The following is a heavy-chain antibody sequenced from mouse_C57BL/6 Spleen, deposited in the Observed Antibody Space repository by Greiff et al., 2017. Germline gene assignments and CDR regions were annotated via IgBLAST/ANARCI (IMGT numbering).Heavy chain of an antibody. CDR2: IDPENGAT. D-gene: IGHD1-1*01. J-gene: IGHJ2*01. V-gene: IGHV14-4*01. Sequence: EVQLQQSGAELVRPGASVKLSCTASGFNIKDDYMHWVKQRPEQGLEWIGWIDPENGATEYASKFQGKATITADTSSNTAYLQLSSLTSEDTAVYYCTHPSYDYWGQGTTLTVSS. CDR3: THPSYDY. CDR1: GFNIKDDY.